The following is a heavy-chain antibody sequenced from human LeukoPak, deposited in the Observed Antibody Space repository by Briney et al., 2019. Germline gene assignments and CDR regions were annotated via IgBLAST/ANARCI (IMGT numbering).Heavy chain of an antibody. Sequence: SQALSLTCTVSGGSISSGSYYWSWIRQPAGKGLEWIGRIYTSGSTNYNPSLKSRVTMSVDTSKNQFSLKLSSVTAADTAVYYCAAGGYYHDYWGQGTLVTVSS. D-gene: IGHD3-22*01. CDR3: AAGGYYHDY. CDR2: IYTSGST. V-gene: IGHV4-61*02. CDR1: GGSISSGSYY. J-gene: IGHJ4*02.